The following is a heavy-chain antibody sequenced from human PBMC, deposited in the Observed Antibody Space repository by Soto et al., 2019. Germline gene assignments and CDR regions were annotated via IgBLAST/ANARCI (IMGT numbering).Heavy chain of an antibody. Sequence: EVQLVESGGGLVQPGGSLRLSCAASGFTFSSYSMNWVRQAPGKGLEWVSYISSSSSTIYYADSVKGRFTISRDNAKNSLYLQMNSLRDQDTAVYYCARGRWFGELPIDYWGQGTLVTVSS. D-gene: IGHD3-10*01. CDR3: ARGRWFGELPIDY. CDR1: GFTFSSYS. J-gene: IGHJ4*02. V-gene: IGHV3-48*02. CDR2: ISSSSSTI.